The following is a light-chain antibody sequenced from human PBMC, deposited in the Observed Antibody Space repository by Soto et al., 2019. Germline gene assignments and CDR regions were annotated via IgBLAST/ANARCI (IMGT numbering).Light chain of an antibody. Sequence: ETVMTQSPGTLSLSPGERATLSCRASQSVSSGYLAWYQQKPGQAPRLLIFGASNRATGIPDRFTGSGSGTDFTLTISSLEPEDFAVDYGQQYGISQDTFGQGTKLEIK. J-gene: IGKJ2*01. CDR2: GAS. CDR1: QSVSSGY. V-gene: IGKV3-20*01. CDR3: QQYGISQDT.